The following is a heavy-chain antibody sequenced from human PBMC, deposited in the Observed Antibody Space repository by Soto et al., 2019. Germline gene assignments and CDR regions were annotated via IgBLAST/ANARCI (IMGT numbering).Heavy chain of an antibody. Sequence: PSETLSLTCTVSGGSITRYYWSWIRQPPGKGLEWIGYIHNSGSTSYNPSLQSRVTISADVSKNQFSLDLRSVTAADTAVYYCARRWSGTDYWGHGTLVTV. D-gene: IGHD3-10*01. J-gene: IGHJ4*01. V-gene: IGHV4-59*01. CDR3: ARRWSGTDY. CDR2: IHNSGST. CDR1: GGSITRYY.